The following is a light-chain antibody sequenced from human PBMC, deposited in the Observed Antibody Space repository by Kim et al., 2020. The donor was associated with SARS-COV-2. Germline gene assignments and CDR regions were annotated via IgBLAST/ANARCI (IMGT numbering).Light chain of an antibody. V-gene: IGLV6-57*01. CDR2: EDH. Sequence: GKAVISSWNRSSGSIASDVVEWFQQRPGSSPTTVIYEDHKRPSGVPDRFSGSVGTSANSASLTISGLRAEDEADYYCQSYDDNSWGCGGGTQLTVL. J-gene: IGLJ3*02. CDR3: QSYDDNSWG. CDR1: SGSIASDV.